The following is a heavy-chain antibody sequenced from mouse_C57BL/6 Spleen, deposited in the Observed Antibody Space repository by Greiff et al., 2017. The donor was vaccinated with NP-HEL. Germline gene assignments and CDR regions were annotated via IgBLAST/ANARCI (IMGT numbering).Heavy chain of an antibody. CDR1: GYTFTDYY. CDR2: INPYNGGT. J-gene: IGHJ2*01. D-gene: IGHD1-1*01. V-gene: IGHV1-19*01. Sequence: VQLQQSGPVLVKPGASVKMSCKASGYTFTDYYMNWVKQSHGKSLEWIGVINPYNGGTSYNQKFKGKATLTVDKSSSTAYMELNSLTSEDSAVYYCARSLITTVVATPFDYWGQGTTLTVSS. CDR3: ARSLITTVVATPFDY.